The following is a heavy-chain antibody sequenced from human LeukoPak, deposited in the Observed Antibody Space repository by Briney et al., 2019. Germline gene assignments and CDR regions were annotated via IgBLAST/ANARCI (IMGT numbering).Heavy chain of an antibody. V-gene: IGHV3-23*01. Sequence: GGSLRLSCAISGFIFNTNGMNWVRRSPGKGLEWLATIAGGDESTYYADSVKGRFAISRDNSKNTVFLHMNSLRVEDTAVYYCARGVYWSLDYWGQGTPVTVSS. CDR2: IAGGDEST. CDR1: GFIFNTNG. J-gene: IGHJ4*02. D-gene: IGHD1-1*01. CDR3: ARGVYWSLDY.